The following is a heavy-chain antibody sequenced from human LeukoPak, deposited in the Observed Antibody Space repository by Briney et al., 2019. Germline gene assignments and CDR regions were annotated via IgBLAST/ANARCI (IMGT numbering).Heavy chain of an antibody. V-gene: IGHV3-48*03. D-gene: IGHD4-23*01. J-gene: IGHJ4*02. Sequence: GVPLRLPCAPCGFIFSIFEILCARHAPGGALVGVSYISSSGSTIYYADSVKGRFTISRDNAKNSLYLQMNSLRAEDTAVYYCARDYGGSSPFDYWGQGTLVTVSS. CDR2: ISSSGSTI. CDR3: ARDYGGSSPFDY. CDR1: GFIFSIFE.